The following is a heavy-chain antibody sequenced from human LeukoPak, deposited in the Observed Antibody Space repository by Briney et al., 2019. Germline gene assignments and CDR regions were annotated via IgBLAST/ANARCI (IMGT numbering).Heavy chain of an antibody. D-gene: IGHD6-6*01. CDR2: IMPIFGTA. Sequence: ASVKVSCKASGGTFSSYVINWVRQAPGQGLEWMGGIMPIFGTANNAQKFQGRVAITTDESTSTVYMELSSLRSEDTAVYYCARDRSNSSPDCFDIWGQGTLVIVSS. CDR3: ARDRSNSSPDCFDI. CDR1: GGTFSSYV. V-gene: IGHV1-69*05. J-gene: IGHJ3*02.